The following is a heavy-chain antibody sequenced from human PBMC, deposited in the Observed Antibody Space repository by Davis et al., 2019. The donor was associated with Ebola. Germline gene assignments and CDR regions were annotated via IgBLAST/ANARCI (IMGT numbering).Heavy chain of an antibody. Sequence: SGPTLVKPTQTLTLTCTFSGFSLSTSGVGVGWIRQPPGKALEWLALIYWDDDKRYSPSLKSRLTITKDTSKNQVVLTMTNMDPVDTATYYCARIRDGYKKYYFDYWGQGTLVTVSS. CDR3: ARIRDGYKKYYFDY. CDR2: IYWDDDK. CDR1: GFSLSTSGVG. D-gene: IGHD5-24*01. J-gene: IGHJ4*02. V-gene: IGHV2-5*02.